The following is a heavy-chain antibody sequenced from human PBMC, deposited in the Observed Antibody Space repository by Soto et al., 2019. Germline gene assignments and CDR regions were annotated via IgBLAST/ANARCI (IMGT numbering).Heavy chain of an antibody. CDR1: GASVNTGDYY. CDR2: IFYSGDT. V-gene: IGHV4-30-4*01. CDR3: VGTGTTDDF. D-gene: IGHD1-7*01. Sequence: VQLRGSGPGLVKPSQTLSLTCTVSGASVNTGDYYWSYIRQSPGKGLEWLGYIFYSGDTYYNPSLKSRATISLNTSRNQISLTLTSVTDADTAVYFCVGTGTTDDFWGQGTLVTVSS. J-gene: IGHJ1*01.